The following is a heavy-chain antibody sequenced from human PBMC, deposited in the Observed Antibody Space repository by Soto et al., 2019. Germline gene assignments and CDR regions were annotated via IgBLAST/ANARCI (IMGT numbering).Heavy chain of an antibody. CDR1: GFTFRNYA. CDR3: AKIISAGGTDY. CDR2: ITGSGGDT. Sequence: GGSLRLSCTASGFTFRNYAMSWVRQAPGKGLEWVSSITGSGGDTYYADSVKGRFTISRDNSKDTLYLQVNSLRAEDTAVYYCAKIISAGGTDYWGQGTLVTVSS. V-gene: IGHV3-23*01. D-gene: IGHD6-13*01. J-gene: IGHJ4*02.